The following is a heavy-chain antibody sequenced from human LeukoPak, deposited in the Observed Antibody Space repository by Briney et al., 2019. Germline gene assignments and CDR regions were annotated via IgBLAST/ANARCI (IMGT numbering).Heavy chain of an antibody. V-gene: IGHV1-69*04. D-gene: IGHD5-24*01. CDR1: GGTFSSYA. CDR2: VIPILGIA. J-gene: IGHJ6*02. Sequence: GASVKVSCKASGGTFSSYAISWVRQAPGQGLEWMGRVIPILGIANYAQKFQGRVTITADKSTSTAYMELSSLRSEDTAVYYCARDRGRDGYIADYYGMDVWGQGTTVTVSS. CDR3: ARDRGRDGYIADYYGMDV.